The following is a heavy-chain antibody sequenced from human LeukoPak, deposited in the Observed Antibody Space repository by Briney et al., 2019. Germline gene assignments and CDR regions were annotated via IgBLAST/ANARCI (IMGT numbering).Heavy chain of an antibody. J-gene: IGHJ6*03. Sequence: SETLSLTCTVSGGSISSGSYYWSWIRQPAGRGLEWIGRIYTSGSTNYNPSLRSRVTISVDTSKNQFSLKLSSVTAADTAVYYCARETSQKGAHYMDVWGKGTTITISS. D-gene: IGHD3-16*01. V-gene: IGHV4-61*02. CDR2: IYTSGST. CDR1: GGSISSGSYY. CDR3: ARETSQKGAHYMDV.